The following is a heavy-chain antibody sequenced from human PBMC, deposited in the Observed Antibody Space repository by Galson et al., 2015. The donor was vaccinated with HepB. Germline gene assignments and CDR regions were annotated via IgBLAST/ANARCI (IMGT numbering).Heavy chain of an antibody. Sequence: SLRLSCAASGFTFSNFGVSWVRQAPGKGLEWVSAISSSGGTRYYVDSVEGRFTLSRDNSGNTVSLLMRSLRPEDTAVYYCAKALLPGTYPLDAFDIWGQGTMVTVSS. CDR1: GFTFSNFG. D-gene: IGHD1-26*01. CDR2: ISSSGGTR. J-gene: IGHJ3*02. CDR3: AKALLPGTYPLDAFDI. V-gene: IGHV3-23*01.